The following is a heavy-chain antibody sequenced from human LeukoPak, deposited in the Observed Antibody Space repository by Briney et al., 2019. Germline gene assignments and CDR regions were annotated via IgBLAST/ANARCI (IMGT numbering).Heavy chain of an antibody. J-gene: IGHJ5*02. CDR1: AGSISGHY. D-gene: IGHD6-19*01. CDR2: IYYNGDT. Sequence: PSETPSLTCTVSAGSISGHYWSWVRQPPGKGLEWIAYIYYNGDTSYNPSLKRRVTISVDTSKNQFSLELTSVTAADTAVYYCARHASAWYAREGKNWFDPWGQGTLVTVSS. V-gene: IGHV4-59*08. CDR3: ARHASAWYAREGKNWFDP.